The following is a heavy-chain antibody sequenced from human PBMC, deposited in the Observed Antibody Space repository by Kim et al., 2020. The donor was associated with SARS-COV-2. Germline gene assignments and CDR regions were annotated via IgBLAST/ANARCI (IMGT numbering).Heavy chain of an antibody. CDR3: ARVVGATTSEFFDY. J-gene: IGHJ4*02. V-gene: IGHV1-69*04. D-gene: IGHD1-26*01. CDR2: IIPILGIA. Sequence: SVKVSCKASGGTFSSYAISWVRQAPGQGLEWMGRIIPILGIANYAQKFQGRVTITADKSTSTAYMELSSLRSEDTAVYYCARVVGATTSEFFDYWGQGTLVTVSS. CDR1: GGTFSSYA.